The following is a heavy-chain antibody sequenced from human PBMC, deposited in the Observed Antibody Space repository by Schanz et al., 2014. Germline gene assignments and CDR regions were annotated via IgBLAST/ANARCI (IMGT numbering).Heavy chain of an antibody. D-gene: IGHD5-12*01. J-gene: IGHJ4*02. Sequence: EVQLVASGGGLVQPGGSLRLSCAASGFTFSSYAMSWVRQAPGRGLEWVSAISASGGTTYYADSVKGRFTISRDNAENTLFLQMNSLRAEDTAVYYCARKVVATIGGYYDNWGQGTLVIVSS. CDR1: GFTFSSYA. V-gene: IGHV3-23*04. CDR3: ARKVVATIGGYYDN. CDR2: ISASGGTT.